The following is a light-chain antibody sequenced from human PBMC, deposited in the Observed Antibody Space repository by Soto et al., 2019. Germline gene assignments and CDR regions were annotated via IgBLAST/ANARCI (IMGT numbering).Light chain of an antibody. CDR2: SNN. CDR3: AAWDDTLNGVV. CDR1: SSNIGSNT. Sequence: QAVVTQPPSASGTPGQRVTISCSGSSSNIGSNTVNWYQQLPGTTPKLLIYSNNQRPSAVPDRFSGSKSGTSASLAISGLQSEDEADYYCAAWDDTLNGVVFGGGTKVTVL. V-gene: IGLV1-44*01. J-gene: IGLJ2*01.